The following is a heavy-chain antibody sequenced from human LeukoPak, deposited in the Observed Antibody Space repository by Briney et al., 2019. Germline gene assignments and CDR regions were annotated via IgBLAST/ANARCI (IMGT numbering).Heavy chain of an antibody. D-gene: IGHD3-22*01. Sequence: PGGSLRLSCAASGFTFSSYAMHWVRQAPGKGLEWVAVISYDGSNKYYADSVKGRFTISRDNSKNTLYLQMNSLRAEDTAVYYCARNFMIVPRGGYFDYWGQGTLVTVSS. J-gene: IGHJ4*02. CDR3: ARNFMIVPRGGYFDY. CDR1: GFTFSSYA. V-gene: IGHV3-30*04. CDR2: ISYDGSNK.